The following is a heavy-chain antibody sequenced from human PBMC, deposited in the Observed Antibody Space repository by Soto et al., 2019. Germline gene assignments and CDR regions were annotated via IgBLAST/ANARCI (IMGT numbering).Heavy chain of an antibody. CDR2: ITSKSSTI. CDR1: GFPFSTYT. Sequence: GGSLRLSCAASGFPFSTYTMNWVRQAPGKGLEWISYITSKSSTIKYADSVKGRFTVSRDNAKSSLYLQLNSLTDEDTAVYYCAREQEPCSDTTCYSGPFEYWGQGTLVTVSS. J-gene: IGHJ4*02. CDR3: AREQEPCSDTTCYSGPFEY. D-gene: IGHD2-21*02. V-gene: IGHV3-48*02.